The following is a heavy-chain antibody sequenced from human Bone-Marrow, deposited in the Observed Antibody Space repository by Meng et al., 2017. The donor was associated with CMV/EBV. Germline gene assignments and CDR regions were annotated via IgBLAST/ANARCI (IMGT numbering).Heavy chain of an antibody. V-gene: IGHV1-2*02. Sequence: ASVKVSCKASGYTFTGYYMHWVRQVPGQGLEWMGWINPNSGGTNYAQKFQGRVTMTRDTSISTAYMELSRLRSDDTAVYYCARGLSITIFGVVTASDAFDIWGQGTMVTVSS. J-gene: IGHJ3*02. CDR1: GYTFTGYY. CDR3: ARGLSITIFGVVTASDAFDI. D-gene: IGHD3-3*01. CDR2: INPNSGGT.